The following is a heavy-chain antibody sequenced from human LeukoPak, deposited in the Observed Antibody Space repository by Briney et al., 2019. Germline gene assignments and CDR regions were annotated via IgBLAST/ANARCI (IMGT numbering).Heavy chain of an antibody. Sequence: SETLSLTCAVYGGSFSGYYWSWIRQPPGKGLEWIGEINHSGSTNYNPSLKSRVTISVDTSKNQFSLKLSSVTAADTAVYYCAREPTRDYCGSGSYPVGDVWGKGTTVTVSS. CDR3: AREPTRDYCGSGSYPVGDV. V-gene: IGHV4-34*01. CDR2: INHSGST. J-gene: IGHJ6*04. D-gene: IGHD3-10*01. CDR1: GGSFSGYY.